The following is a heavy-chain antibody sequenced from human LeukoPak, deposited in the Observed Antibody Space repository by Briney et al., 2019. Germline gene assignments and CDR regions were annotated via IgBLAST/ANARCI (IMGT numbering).Heavy chain of an antibody. D-gene: IGHD2/OR15-2a*01. V-gene: IGHV3-43*02. CDR3: ATWAFYHNLAV. J-gene: IGHJ6*01. CDR2: IKADGSGT. Sequence: GGSLRLSCAASGFTIDPYAMYWLPQGPGRGLEWVSVIKADGSGTFYADSVRVRFTTSRDNSKTPLYLQMNSLTTEDTAFYYFATWAFYHNLAVWGQGSSVIVSS. CDR1: GFTIDPYA.